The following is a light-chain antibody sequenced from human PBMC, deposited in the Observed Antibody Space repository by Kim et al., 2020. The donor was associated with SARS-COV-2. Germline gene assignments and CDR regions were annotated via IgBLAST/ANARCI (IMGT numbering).Light chain of an antibody. Sequence: SPGESDTRSCRASQSIDSRLAWCPQKPGQGPRLLIYEATNRATGFLARFSASGFGTDFTLTISSREPEDFAVYYCQQSGNWPLTFGGGTKVDIK. CDR1: QSIDSR. CDR2: EAT. V-gene: IGKV3-11*01. CDR3: QQSGNWPLT. J-gene: IGKJ4*01.